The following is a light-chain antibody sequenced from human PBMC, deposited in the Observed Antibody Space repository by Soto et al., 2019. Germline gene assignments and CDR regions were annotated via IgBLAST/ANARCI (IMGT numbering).Light chain of an antibody. CDR2: GAS. Sequence: EIVLTQSPGTLSLSPGDTATLSCRASQSVSSRYLGWYQQRPGQAPRLLIYGASNRATGIPDRFSGSGSGTDFTLTISRLEPEDFAIYYCHQRQSWPRTFGQGTKVDIK. CDR1: QSVSSRY. V-gene: IGKV3-20*01. J-gene: IGKJ1*01. CDR3: HQRQSWPRT.